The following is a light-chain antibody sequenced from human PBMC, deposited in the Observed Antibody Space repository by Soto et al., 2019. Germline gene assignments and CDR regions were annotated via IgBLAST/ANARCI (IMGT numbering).Light chain of an antibody. V-gene: IGKV1-5*01. J-gene: IGKJ5*01. CDR2: DAS. Sequence: DIQMTQYPSTLSASVGDKVTITCRASQSISSWLAWYQQKPGKAPKLLIYDASSFESGVPSRFSGSGSGTEFTLTICSLQPDDFATYYCQQYNSYSPITFGQGTRLEIK. CDR1: QSISSW. CDR3: QQYNSYSPIT.